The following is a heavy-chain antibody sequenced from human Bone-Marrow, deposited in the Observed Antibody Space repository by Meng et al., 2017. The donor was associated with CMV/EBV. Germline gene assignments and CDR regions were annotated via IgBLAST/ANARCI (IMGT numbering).Heavy chain of an antibody. V-gene: IGHV1-18*01. CDR3: SRDHCSSTSCYIGGWFDP. D-gene: IGHD2-2*01. CDR1: GYTFTSYG. CDR2: ISAYNGNT. Sequence: ASVKVSCKASGYTFTSYGISWVRQAPGQGLEWMGWISAYNGNTNYAQKLQGRGTMTTDTSTSTAYMELRSLRSDDTAVYYCSRDHCSSTSCYIGGWFDPWGQGTLVTVSS. J-gene: IGHJ5*02.